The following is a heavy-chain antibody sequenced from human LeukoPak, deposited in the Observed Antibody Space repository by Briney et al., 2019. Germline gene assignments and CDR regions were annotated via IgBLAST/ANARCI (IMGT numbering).Heavy chain of an antibody. CDR1: GGTFSSYA. J-gene: IGHJ4*02. Sequence: SVKVSCKASGGTFSSYAISWVRQAPGQGLEWMGGIIPIFGTANYAQKFQGRVTITADESMSTAYMELSSLRSEDTAVYYCARESGGYSSPDYWGQGTLVTVSS. CDR2: IIPIFGTA. CDR3: ARESGGYSSPDY. D-gene: IGHD6-13*01. V-gene: IGHV1-69*01.